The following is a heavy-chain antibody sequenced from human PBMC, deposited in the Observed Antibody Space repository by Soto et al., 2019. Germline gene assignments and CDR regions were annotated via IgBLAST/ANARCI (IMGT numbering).Heavy chain of an antibody. Sequence: PSETLSLTCTVSGGSLSSYYWSWIRQPPGKGLEWIGYIYYSGSTNYNPSLKSRVTISVDTSKNQFSLKLSSVTAADTAVYYCAREALVTVTMSHAFDIWGQGTMVTVSS. D-gene: IGHD4-17*01. CDR3: AREALVTVTMSHAFDI. CDR2: IYYSGST. CDR1: GGSLSSYY. V-gene: IGHV4-59*01. J-gene: IGHJ3*02.